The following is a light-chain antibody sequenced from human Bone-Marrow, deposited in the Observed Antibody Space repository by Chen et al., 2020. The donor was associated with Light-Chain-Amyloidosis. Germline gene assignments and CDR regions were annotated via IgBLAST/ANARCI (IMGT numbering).Light chain of an antibody. V-gene: IGLV2-14*01. Sequence: QSALTQPASVSGSPGRSITISCTGTSSDVGGYNQVSWYQHHPGKAPKLMIYEVSNRPSGISNRFSGSKSGNTASLSISGLQAEDEADYYCSSYTSSVSYVFGSGTKVTVL. CDR3: SSYTSSVSYV. CDR2: EVS. CDR1: SSDVGGYNQ. J-gene: IGLJ1*01.